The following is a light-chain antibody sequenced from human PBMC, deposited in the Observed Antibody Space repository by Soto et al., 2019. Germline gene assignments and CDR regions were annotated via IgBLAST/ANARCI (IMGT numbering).Light chain of an antibody. CDR1: SSDVGAYNY. CDR2: DVS. V-gene: IGLV2-14*03. Sequence: QSALTQPASVSGSPGQSITISCTGTSSDVGAYNYVSWYQQHPGKAPKLMIYDVSNRPSGVSYRFSGSKSGNTASLTISGLQAEDEADYYRSSYTSSSTQIFGGGTKLTVL. J-gene: IGLJ2*01. CDR3: SSYTSSSTQI.